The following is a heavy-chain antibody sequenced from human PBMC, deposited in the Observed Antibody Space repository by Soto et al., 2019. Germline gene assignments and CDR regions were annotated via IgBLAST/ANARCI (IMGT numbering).Heavy chain of an antibody. V-gene: IGHV3-30*18. CDR3: AKAGFEY. Sequence: QVQLVESGGGVVQPGRSLRLSCAASGFTFSSYGMHWVRQAPGKGLEWVAVISYDGSNKYYADSVKGRFTISRDNSKNPLYLQMNSLRAEDTAVYYCAKAGFEYWGQGTLVTVSS. J-gene: IGHJ4*02. CDR1: GFTFSSYG. CDR2: ISYDGSNK.